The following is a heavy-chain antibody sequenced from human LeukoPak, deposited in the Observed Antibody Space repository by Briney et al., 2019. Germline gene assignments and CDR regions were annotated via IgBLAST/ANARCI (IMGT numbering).Heavy chain of an antibody. CDR3: AREGGPYRALDY. CDR1: GGSITNTNY. V-gene: IGHV4-4*02. CDR2: VNLQGST. J-gene: IGHJ4*02. Sequence: PSQTLSLTCGVSGGSITNTNYWTWVRQPPGKGREWIGEVNLQGSTNYNPSLMGRVAISVDTSENHISLQLTSVTAADTAVYYCAREGGPYRALDYSGQGTLVTVSS.